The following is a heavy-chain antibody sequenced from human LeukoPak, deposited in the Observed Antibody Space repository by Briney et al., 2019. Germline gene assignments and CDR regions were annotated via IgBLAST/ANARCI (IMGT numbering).Heavy chain of an antibody. CDR2: AADSGST. CDR3: ARGGIVVVKAVDY. CDR1: GDSMSDYF. V-gene: IGHV4-59*12. D-gene: IGHD2-21*01. J-gene: IGHJ4*02. Sequence: SETLSLTCTVSGDSMSDYFWTWIRQPPGKGLEWIGYAADSGSTNYNPSLKSRVTISVDTSKNQFSLKLSSVTAADTAVYYCARGGIVVVKAVDYWGQGTLVAVSS.